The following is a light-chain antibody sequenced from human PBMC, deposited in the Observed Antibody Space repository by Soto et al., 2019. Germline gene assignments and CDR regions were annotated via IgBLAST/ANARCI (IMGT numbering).Light chain of an antibody. J-gene: IGLJ7*01. Sequence: QSSLTQPASVFGSPGQSITISCTGTSNDVGGYAYVSWYQQYPGKAPKLVISEVSNRPSGVSHRFSGSRSGNTASLTISGLQAEDEADYYCSSYTGDTTPVFGGGTQLTVL. CDR3: SSYTGDTTPV. V-gene: IGLV2-14*01. CDR1: SNDVGGYAY. CDR2: EVS.